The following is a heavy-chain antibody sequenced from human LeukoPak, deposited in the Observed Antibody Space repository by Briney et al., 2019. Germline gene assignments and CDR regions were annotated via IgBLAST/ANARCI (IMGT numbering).Heavy chain of an antibody. D-gene: IGHD1-7*01. J-gene: IGHJ6*02. V-gene: IGHV4-59*12. CDR3: ARRTNGLDV. CDR1: GGSISSFY. Sequence: SETLSLTCTVSGGSISSFYWSWVRHPPGKGLEWIGYIYYSGSTNYNPSLKSRVTISVDKSKNQFSLKLSSVTAADTAVYYCARRTNGLDVWGQGTTVTVSS. CDR2: IYYSGST.